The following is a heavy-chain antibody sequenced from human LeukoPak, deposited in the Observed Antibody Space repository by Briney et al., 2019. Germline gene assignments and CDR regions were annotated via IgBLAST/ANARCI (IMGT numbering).Heavy chain of an antibody. D-gene: IGHD2-2*01. CDR3: ARDWVAEVVVPAADYYGMDV. V-gene: IGHV3-30-3*01. CDR2: ISYDGSNK. Sequence: GRSLRLSYAASGFTFSSYAMHWVRQAPGKGLEWVAVISYDGSNKYYADSVKGRFTISRDNSKNTLYLQMNSLRAEDTAVYYCARDWVAEVVVPAADYYGMDVWGQGTTVTVSS. CDR1: GFTFSSYA. J-gene: IGHJ6*02.